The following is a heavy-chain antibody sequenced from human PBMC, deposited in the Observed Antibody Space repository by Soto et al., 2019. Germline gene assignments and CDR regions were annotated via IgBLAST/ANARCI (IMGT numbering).Heavy chain of an antibody. Sequence: GGSLRLSCAASGFTFSSYSMNWVRQAPGKGLEWVSSISSSSSYIYYADSVKGRFTISRDNAKNSLYLQMNSLRAEDTAVYYCARGESGRQLLFRYFDYWGQGTLVTVSS. CDR1: GFTFSSYS. V-gene: IGHV3-21*01. D-gene: IGHD2-2*01. CDR3: ARGESGRQLLFRYFDY. CDR2: ISSSSSYI. J-gene: IGHJ4*02.